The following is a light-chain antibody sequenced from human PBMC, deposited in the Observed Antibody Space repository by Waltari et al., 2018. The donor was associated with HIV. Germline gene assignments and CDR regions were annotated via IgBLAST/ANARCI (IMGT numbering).Light chain of an antibody. Sequence: EFGLAQSPATLSFSPGERATLSPRASQSVSSFSAWCQQKAGQAPRLLIYDASNRSPGIPARFSGSGSETYFTLTISRLEPEDVAVYYCQQRTNWPAGLSFGGGTKVEIK. CDR1: QSVSSF. J-gene: IGKJ4*01. CDR3: QQRTNWPAGLS. CDR2: DAS. V-gene: IGKV3-11*01.